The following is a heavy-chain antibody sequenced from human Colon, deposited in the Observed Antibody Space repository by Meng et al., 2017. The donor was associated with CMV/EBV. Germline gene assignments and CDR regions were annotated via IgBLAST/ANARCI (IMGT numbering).Heavy chain of an antibody. J-gene: IGHJ5*02. V-gene: IGHV3-23*05. CDR2: IDSSGA. CDR1: GFPFSSYA. Sequence: GESLKISCAAAGFPFSSYAMSWVRPTPGEGLEWVSTIDSSGAYLADSVKGRFTVSRDNFKNTLELQMNSLSVEDAATYYCAKLMGNTRVDHWGQGTQVTVSS. CDR3: AKLMGNTRVDH. D-gene: IGHD5-24*01.